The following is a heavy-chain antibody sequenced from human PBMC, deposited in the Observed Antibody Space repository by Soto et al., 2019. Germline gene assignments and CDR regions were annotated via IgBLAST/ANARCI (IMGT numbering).Heavy chain of an antibody. CDR2: ISGSSGTI. CDR3: ARDSSVGP. Sequence: GGSLRLSCAASGFTFSSYGMNWVRQAPGKGLEWVSYISGSSGTIYYADSVKGRFTISRDNARNSLSLQMDSLRAEDTAVYYCARDSSVGPWGQGTLVTV. J-gene: IGHJ5*02. V-gene: IGHV3-48*01. CDR1: GFTFSSYG. D-gene: IGHD1-26*01.